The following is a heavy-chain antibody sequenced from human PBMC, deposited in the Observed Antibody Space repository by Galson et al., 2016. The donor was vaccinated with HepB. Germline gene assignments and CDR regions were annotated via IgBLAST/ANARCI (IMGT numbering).Heavy chain of an antibody. D-gene: IGHD3-3*01. CDR2: INPSGGST. V-gene: IGHV1-46*01. CDR3: ARETYYDFSSGSRGDYFYGMDV. CDR1: GYMFTRYY. J-gene: IGHJ6*02. Sequence: VKVSCKASGYMFTRYYMHWVRQAPGQGLEWMGIINPSGGSTNYAQKFQGRVTMTRDTSTDTVYMELSSLRSEDTAVYYCARETYYDFSSGSRGDYFYGMDVWGQGTTVTVSS.